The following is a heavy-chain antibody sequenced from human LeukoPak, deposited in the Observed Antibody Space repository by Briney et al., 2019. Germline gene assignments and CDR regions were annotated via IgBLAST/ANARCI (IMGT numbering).Heavy chain of an antibody. Sequence: SETLSLTCTVSGGSISSYYWSWIRQPPGKGLEWIGYIYYSGSTNYNPSLKSRVTISVDTSKNQFSLKLSSVTAADTAVYYCARAPGSYSLQFDYWAREPWSPSPQ. CDR1: GGSISSYY. CDR2: IYYSGST. CDR3: ARAPGSYSLQFDY. D-gene: IGHD3-10*01. V-gene: IGHV4-59*01. J-gene: IGHJ4*02.